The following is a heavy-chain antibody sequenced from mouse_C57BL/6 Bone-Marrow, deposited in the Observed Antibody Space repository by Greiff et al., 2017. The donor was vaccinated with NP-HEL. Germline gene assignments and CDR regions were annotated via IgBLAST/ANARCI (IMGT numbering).Heavy chain of an antibody. D-gene: IGHD1-1*01. J-gene: IGHJ4*01. CDR2: IYPGDGDT. CDR1: GYAFSSYW. Sequence: GASVKISCKASGYAFSSYWMNWVKQRPGKGLEWIGQIYPGDGDTNYNGNFKGKATLTADKSSTTVYMQLISLTSEDSAVYFCARGDYGSSRFGYAMDYWGQGTSVTVSS. CDR3: ARGDYGSSRFGYAMDY. V-gene: IGHV1-80*01.